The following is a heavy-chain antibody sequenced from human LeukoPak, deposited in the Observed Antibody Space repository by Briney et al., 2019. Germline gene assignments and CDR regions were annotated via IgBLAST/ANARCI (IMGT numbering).Heavy chain of an antibody. J-gene: IGHJ4*02. CDR3: ARTHYDILTGYQRYFDY. CDR2: IYYSGST. V-gene: IGHV4-59*08. CDR1: GGSISSYY. Sequence: SETLSLTCTVSGGSISSYYWSWIRQPPGKGLEWIGYIYYSGSTNYNPSLKSRVTISVDTSKNQFSLKLSSVTAADTAVYYCARTHYDILTGYQRYFDYWGQGTLVTVSS. D-gene: IGHD3-9*01.